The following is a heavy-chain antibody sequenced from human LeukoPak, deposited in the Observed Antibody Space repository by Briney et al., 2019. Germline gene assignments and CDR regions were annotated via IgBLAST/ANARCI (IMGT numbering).Heavy chain of an antibody. Sequence: SETLSLTCTVSGGSISSSSYYWGWIRQPPGKGLEWIGSIYYSGSTYYNPSLKSRVTISVDRSKNQFSLKLSSVTAADTAVYYCARSNMYYDFWSGPNSDYYYYMDVWGKGTTVTVSS. V-gene: IGHV4-39*07. CDR2: IYYSGST. CDR3: ARSNMYYDFWSGPNSDYYYYMDV. CDR1: GGSISSSSYY. D-gene: IGHD3-3*01. J-gene: IGHJ6*03.